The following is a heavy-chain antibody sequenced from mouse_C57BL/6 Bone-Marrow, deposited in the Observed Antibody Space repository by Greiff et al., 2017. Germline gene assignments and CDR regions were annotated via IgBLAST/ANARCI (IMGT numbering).Heavy chain of an antibody. Sequence: QVTLKVSGPGILQPSQTLSLTCSFSGFSLSTFGMGVGWIRQPSGKGLEWLAHIWWDDDKYYNPALKSRLTISTDTSKNQVFLKIANVDTADTATYYCARWDYYGRSPWFAYWGQGTLVTVSA. CDR3: ARWDYYGRSPWFAY. CDR2: IWWDDDK. CDR1: GFSLSTFGMG. D-gene: IGHD1-1*01. J-gene: IGHJ3*01. V-gene: IGHV8-8*01.